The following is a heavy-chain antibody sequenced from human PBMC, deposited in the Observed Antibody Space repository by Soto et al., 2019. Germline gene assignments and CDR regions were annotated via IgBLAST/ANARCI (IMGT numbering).Heavy chain of an antibody. J-gene: IGHJ3*02. V-gene: IGHV3-49*03. Sequence: HPGGSLRLSCTASGFSFGDFAMSWFRQAPGKGLEWVAYIRSKAYGGTTNYVASVRGRFTISRDDSKSVAYLQMNSLKTEDSAVYYCVRVPGGVEPLLFDIWGQGTTVTVSS. CDR1: GFSFGDFA. CDR2: IRSKAYGGTT. D-gene: IGHD1-26*01. CDR3: VRVPGGVEPLLFDI.